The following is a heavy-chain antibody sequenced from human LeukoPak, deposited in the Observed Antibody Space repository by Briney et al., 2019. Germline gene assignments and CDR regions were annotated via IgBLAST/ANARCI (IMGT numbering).Heavy chain of an antibody. J-gene: IGHJ6*02. D-gene: IGHD2-15*01. V-gene: IGHV5-51*01. CDR3: ATGVAATGTSYYYYYYGMDV. CDR2: IYPGDSDT. CDR1: GYSFTSYW. Sequence: GESLKISCKGSGYSFTSYWIGWVRQMPGKGLEWMGIIYPGDSDTRDSASFQGQVIISADKSISTAYLQWSSLKASDTAMYYCATGVAATGTSYYYYYYGMDVWGQGTTVTVSS.